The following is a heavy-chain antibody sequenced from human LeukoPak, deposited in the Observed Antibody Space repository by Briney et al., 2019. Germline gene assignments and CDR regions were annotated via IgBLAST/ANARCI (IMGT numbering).Heavy chain of an antibody. CDR1: GGSISSSSYY. J-gene: IGHJ4*02. Sequence: SETLPLTCTVSGGSISSSSYYWGWIRQPPGKGLEWIGSIYYSGSTYYNPSLKSRVTISVDTSKNQFSLKLSSVTAADTAVYYCARETYTDYDSSGYRIPFDYWGQGTLVTVSS. CDR2: IYYSGST. V-gene: IGHV4-39*07. CDR3: ARETYTDYDSSGYRIPFDY. D-gene: IGHD3-22*01.